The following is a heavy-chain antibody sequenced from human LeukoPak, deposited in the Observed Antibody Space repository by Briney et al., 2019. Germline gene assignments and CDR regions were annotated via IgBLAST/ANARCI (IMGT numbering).Heavy chain of an antibody. CDR3: ARDLPPGSSGWYLGY. Sequence: GGSLRPSCAASGFTFSSYSMNWVRQAPGEGLEWVSYISSSSRTIYYADSVKGRFTISRDNAKNSLYLQMNSLRDEDTAVYYCARDLPPGSSGWYLGYWGQGTLVTVSS. CDR1: GFTFSSYS. CDR2: ISSSSRTI. D-gene: IGHD6-19*01. V-gene: IGHV3-48*02. J-gene: IGHJ4*02.